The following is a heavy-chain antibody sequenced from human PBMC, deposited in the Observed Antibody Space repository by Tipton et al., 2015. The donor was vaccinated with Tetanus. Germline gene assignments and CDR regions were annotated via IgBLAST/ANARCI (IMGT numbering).Heavy chain of an antibody. CDR1: GGSISSYY. CDR3: ARDSRAVAGLFDY. CDR2: IYYSGST. D-gene: IGHD6-19*01. Sequence: LRLSCTVSGGSISSYYWSWIRQPPGKGLEWIGYIYYSGSTNYNPSLKSRVTISVDTSKNQFSLKLSSVTAADTAVYYCARDSRAVAGLFDYWGQGTLVTVSS. J-gene: IGHJ4*02. V-gene: IGHV4-59*01.